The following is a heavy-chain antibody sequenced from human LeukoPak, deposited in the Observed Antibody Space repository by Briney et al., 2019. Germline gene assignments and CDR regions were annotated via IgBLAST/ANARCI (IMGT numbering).Heavy chain of an antibody. CDR3: ARSPTYYYDSSGYDFDY. CDR2: IYPGDSDT. Sequence: GESLKISCKGSGYSFTSYWIGWVRQMPGKGLEWMGIIYPGDSDTRYSPSFQGQVTISADKSISTAYLQWSSLKASDTAMYYCARSPTYYYDSSGYDFDYWGQGTLVTVSS. V-gene: IGHV5-51*01. J-gene: IGHJ4*02. CDR1: GYSFTSYW. D-gene: IGHD3-22*01.